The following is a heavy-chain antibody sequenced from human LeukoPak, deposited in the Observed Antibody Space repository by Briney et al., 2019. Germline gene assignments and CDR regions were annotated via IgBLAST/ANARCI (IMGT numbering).Heavy chain of an antibody. CDR1: GGSISSYY. V-gene: IGHV4-59*01. CDR3: ARGFSSGRNMDV. J-gene: IGHJ6*03. D-gene: IGHD3-10*01. Sequence: SETLSLTCTVSGGSISSYYWSWIRQPPGKGLEWIGYIYYSGSTNYNPSLKSRVTISVDTSKNQFSLKLSSVTAADTAVYYCARGFSSGRNMDVWGKGTTVTVSS. CDR2: IYYSGST.